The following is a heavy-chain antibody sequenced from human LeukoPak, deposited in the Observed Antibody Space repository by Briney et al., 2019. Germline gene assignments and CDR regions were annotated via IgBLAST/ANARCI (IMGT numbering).Heavy chain of an antibody. CDR3: ACCGGDGFDI. J-gene: IGHJ3*02. CDR2: IYYSGST. D-gene: IGHD5-24*01. Sequence: PSQTLSLTCPVSGGTISSGGYYWSWIRQHPGKGLEWIGYIYYSGSTYYNPSLKSRVTISVDTSKNQFSLKLSSVTAADTAVYSGACCGGDGFDIWGQGTMVTVSS. CDR1: GGTISSGGYY. V-gene: IGHV4-31*03.